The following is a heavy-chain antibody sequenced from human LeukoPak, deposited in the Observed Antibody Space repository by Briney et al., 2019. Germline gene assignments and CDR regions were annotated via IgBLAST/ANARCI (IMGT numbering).Heavy chain of an antibody. J-gene: IGHJ4*02. CDR2: ISLRGGSV. CDR3: ARVLWNGDYPRFDY. Sequence: PGGSLRLSCTGSGFTFSDHYMSWIRQAPGKGLEWVSYISLRGGSVYYADSVKGRFTISRDNSKNTLYLQMNSLRAEDTAVYCCARVLWNGDYPRFDYWGQGTLVTVSS. V-gene: IGHV3-11*01. D-gene: IGHD4-17*01. CDR1: GFTFSDHY.